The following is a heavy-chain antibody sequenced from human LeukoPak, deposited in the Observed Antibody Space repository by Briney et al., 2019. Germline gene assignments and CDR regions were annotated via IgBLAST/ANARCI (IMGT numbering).Heavy chain of an antibody. Sequence: PSETLPLTCSLSGGSISGHYWTWIRQPPGKGLEWIGQIHYSGRPDYNPSLKSRITLSVDTSKNQISLKLSSVTAADTAVYYCARFGVDYDMDVWGQGTTVTVSS. CDR3: ARFGVDYDMDV. CDR1: GGSISGHY. V-gene: IGHV4-59*11. D-gene: IGHD3-3*01. J-gene: IGHJ6*02. CDR2: IHYSGRP.